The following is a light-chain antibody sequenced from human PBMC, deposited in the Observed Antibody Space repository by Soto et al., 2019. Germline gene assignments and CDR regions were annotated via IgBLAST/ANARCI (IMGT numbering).Light chain of an antibody. CDR2: VNSDRSH. J-gene: IGLJ1*01. CDR1: SGHSNYA. V-gene: IGLV4-69*01. CDR3: QTWGTGIRV. Sequence: QLVLTQSTSASASLGASVKLTCTLSSGHSNYAIAWHQQQPEKGPRYLMKVNSDRSHRKGDGIPDRFSGSSSGAQRYLTISSLQSEDEADYYCQTWGTGIRVFGTGTKLTVL.